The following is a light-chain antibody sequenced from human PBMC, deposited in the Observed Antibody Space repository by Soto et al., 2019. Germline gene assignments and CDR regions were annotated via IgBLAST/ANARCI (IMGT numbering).Light chain of an antibody. Sequence: DIQMTQSPSTLSASVGDRVTITCRASQSISIWLAWYHQKPGKAPKILIYNASSLESGVPSRFSGSGSGTEFNLTISSLQPDDFATYYCHQYSTYSPRTFGQGTKVDIK. V-gene: IGKV1-5*03. CDR1: QSISIW. J-gene: IGKJ1*01. CDR2: NAS. CDR3: HQYSTYSPRT.